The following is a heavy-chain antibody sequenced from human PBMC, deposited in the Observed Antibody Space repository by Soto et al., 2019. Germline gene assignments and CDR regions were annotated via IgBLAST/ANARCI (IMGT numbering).Heavy chain of an antibody. J-gene: IGHJ6*02. V-gene: IGHV4-39*02. CDR2: VFYSENT. Sequence: SETLSLTCSVSGGSFTSTNHYWGWIRQTPHKDLQWIGSVFYSENTYSNPSLRSRVNIDVDTSKNQFSLRLNSVTAADTAVYYCARDLWGYCGTDCYPLDVWGQGTTVTVSS. D-gene: IGHD2-21*02. CDR3: ARDLWGYCGTDCYPLDV. CDR1: GGSFTSTNHY.